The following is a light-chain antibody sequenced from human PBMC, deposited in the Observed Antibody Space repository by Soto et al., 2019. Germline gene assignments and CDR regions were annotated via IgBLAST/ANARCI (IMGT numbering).Light chain of an antibody. CDR3: VAWDDSLNGVV. CDR1: SSNIGSNN. V-gene: IGLV1-44*01. CDR2: SNN. Sequence: QSVLTQPPSASGTPGQRVTISCSGSSSNIGSNNVSWYQHLPGTAPKLLMYSNNQRPSGVPDRCSGSKSGTSASLVISGLQSEDEADYYCVAWDDSLNGVVFGGGTKLTVL. J-gene: IGLJ2*01.